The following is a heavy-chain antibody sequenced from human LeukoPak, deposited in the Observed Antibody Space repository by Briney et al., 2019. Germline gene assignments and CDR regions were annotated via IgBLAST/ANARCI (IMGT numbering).Heavy chain of an antibody. Sequence: PGGSLRLSCAASGFTVSNNYMSWVRQAPGKGLEWVSVIYTGGTTYYADSVKGRFTISRDNSKNTLYLQMNSLRAEDTAVYYCARGQGTVPNNCFDPLGQGHRVTVSS. CDR3: ARGQGTVPNNCFDP. D-gene: IGHD4-17*01. V-gene: IGHV3-66*01. J-gene: IGHJ5*02. CDR1: GFTVSNNY. CDR2: IYTGGTT.